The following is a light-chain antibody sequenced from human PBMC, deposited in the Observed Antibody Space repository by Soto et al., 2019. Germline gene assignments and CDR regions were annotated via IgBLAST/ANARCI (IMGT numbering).Light chain of an antibody. J-gene: IGLJ1*01. CDR3: SSYTTSNTRQIV. Sequence: HCVLTHLVSGYSAPRHARTIFCNETSSDVGGYNYVSWYQHHPGKAPKLMIYDVSNRPSGVSNRFSGSKSGNTASLTISGLQPEDEADYYCSSYTTSNTRQIVFGTGTKVTVL. V-gene: IGLV2-14*03. CDR2: DVS. CDR1: SSDVGGYNY.